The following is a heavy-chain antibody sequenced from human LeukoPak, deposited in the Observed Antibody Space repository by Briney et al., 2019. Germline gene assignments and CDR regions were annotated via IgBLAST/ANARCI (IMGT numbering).Heavy chain of an antibody. CDR3: ARGGCSGGSCNFDY. CDR1: GDSVSSNSAA. V-gene: IGHV6-1*01. J-gene: IGHJ4*02. CDR2: TYYRSKGYN. Sequence: SQTLSLTCAISGDSVSSNSAAWNWIRQSPSRGLEWLGRTYYRSKGYNDYAVSVKGRITINPDTSKNQFSLQLNSVTPEDTAVYYCARGGCSGGSCNFDYWGQGTLVTVSS. D-gene: IGHD2-15*01.